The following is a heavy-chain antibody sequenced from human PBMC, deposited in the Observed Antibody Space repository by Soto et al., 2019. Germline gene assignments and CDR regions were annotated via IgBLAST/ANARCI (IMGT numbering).Heavy chain of an antibody. Sequence: QVQLVQSGAEVKKPGSSVKVSCKASGGTFSSSAINWVRQAPGQGPEWMGGIIPIFGTADYAQKFQGRVTITADESTSTAYMELSSLRSEDTAVYYCARGHAHGGNSDAFDIWGQGTMVTVSS. V-gene: IGHV1-69*12. CDR3: ARGHAHGGNSDAFDI. CDR1: GGTFSSSA. J-gene: IGHJ3*02. D-gene: IGHD4-17*01. CDR2: IIPIFGTA.